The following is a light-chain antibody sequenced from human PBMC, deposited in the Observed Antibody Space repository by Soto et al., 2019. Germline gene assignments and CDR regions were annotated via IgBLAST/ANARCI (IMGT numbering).Light chain of an antibody. CDR2: EVS. CDR3: SSYTSSSTYV. Sequence: QSALTQPASVSGSPGQSITLCCIGTGSDVGSYNYVSWYQQRPGKAPKLMIYEVSNRPSGVSNRFSGSKSGNTASLTISGLQAEDEADYYCSSYTSSSTYVFGTGTKLNVL. J-gene: IGLJ1*01. V-gene: IGLV2-14*01. CDR1: GSDVGSYNY.